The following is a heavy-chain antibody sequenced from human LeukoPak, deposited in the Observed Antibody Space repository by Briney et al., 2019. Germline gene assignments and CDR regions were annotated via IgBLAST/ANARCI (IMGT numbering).Heavy chain of an antibody. J-gene: IGHJ4*02. CDR2: ISTDGIDK. CDR1: GFTFSGYA. V-gene: IGHV3-30*04. Sequence: GGSPRLSCAASGFTFSGYAMHWVRQAPGKGLEWLTVISTDGIDKHYADSVKGRFTVARDNSKNTLLLQMNNVRTEDTAVYYCAKDKSVSADYYFDYWGQGTLVTVSS. D-gene: IGHD3-10*01. CDR3: AKDKSVSADYYFDY.